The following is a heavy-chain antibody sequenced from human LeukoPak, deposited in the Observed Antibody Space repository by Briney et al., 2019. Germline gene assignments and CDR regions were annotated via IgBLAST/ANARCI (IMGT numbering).Heavy chain of an antibody. CDR3: ARGWYYYGAASFDY. D-gene: IGHD3-10*01. CDR2: IWYDGSNK. V-gene: IGHV3-33*01. J-gene: IGHJ4*02. Sequence: PGRSLRLSCAASGFTFSNYGMHWVRQAPGKGLEWVAVIWYDGSNKYYADSVKGRFTISRDNSKNTLYLQMNSLRAEDTAVYYCARGWYYYGAASFDYWGQGTLVTVSS. CDR1: GFTFSNYG.